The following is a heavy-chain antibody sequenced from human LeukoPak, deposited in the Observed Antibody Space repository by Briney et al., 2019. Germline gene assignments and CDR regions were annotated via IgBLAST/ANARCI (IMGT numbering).Heavy chain of an antibody. CDR3: ARDGATVTTNLPFDY. D-gene: IGHD4-17*01. CDR2: INPNSGGT. CDR1: GYTFTGYY. J-gene: IGHJ4*02. Sequence: ASVKVSCTASGYTFTGYYMHWVRQAPGQGLEWMGWINPNSGGTNYAQTFQGRVTMTRDTSISTAYMELSRLRSDDTAVYYCARDGATVTTNLPFDYWGQGTLVTVSS. V-gene: IGHV1-2*02.